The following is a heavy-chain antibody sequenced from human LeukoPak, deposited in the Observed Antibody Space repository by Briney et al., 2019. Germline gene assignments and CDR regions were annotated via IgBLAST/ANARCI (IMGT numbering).Heavy chain of an antibody. CDR3: AAVRYYDILTGYT. CDR2: IVVGSGNT. Sequence: SVKVSCKASGFTYTSSAVQWVRQARGQRLEWIGWIVVGSGNTNYAQKFQERVTITRDMSTSTAYMELSSLRSEDTAVYYCAAVRYYDILTGYTWGQGTLVTVSS. CDR1: GFTYTSSA. D-gene: IGHD3-9*01. V-gene: IGHV1-58*01. J-gene: IGHJ5*02.